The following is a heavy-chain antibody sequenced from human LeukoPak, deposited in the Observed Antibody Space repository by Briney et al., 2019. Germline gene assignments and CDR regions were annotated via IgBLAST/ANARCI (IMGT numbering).Heavy chain of an antibody. D-gene: IGHD6-6*01. Sequence: SVKVSCKASGGTLRIYAISWVRQAPGQGLAWMGGIIPLFGAANYAQKFQGRVTITADESTSTAYMEVSSLRYEDTAIYYCARAGRQEKFLNYYYYGMDAWGEGTTVTVSS. CDR2: IIPLFGAA. J-gene: IGHJ6*04. V-gene: IGHV1-69*13. CDR3: ARAGRQEKFLNYYYYGMDA. CDR1: GGTLRIYA.